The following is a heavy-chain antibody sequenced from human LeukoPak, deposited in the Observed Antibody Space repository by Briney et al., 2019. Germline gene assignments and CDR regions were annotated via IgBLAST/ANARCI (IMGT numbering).Heavy chain of an antibody. CDR3: ARDSGHDSRAAAKDAFDI. J-gene: IGHJ3*02. CDR1: GYTFTGYY. D-gene: IGHD5-12*01. CDR2: INPNSGGT. Sequence: ASVKVSCKASGYTFTGYYTHWVRQAPGQGLEWMGWINPNSGGTNYAQKFQGRVTMTRDTSISTAYMELSRLRSDDTAVYYCARDSGHDSRAAAKDAFDIWGQGTMVTVSS. V-gene: IGHV1-2*02.